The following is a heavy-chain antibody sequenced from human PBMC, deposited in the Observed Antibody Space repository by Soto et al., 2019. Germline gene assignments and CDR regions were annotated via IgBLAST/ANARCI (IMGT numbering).Heavy chain of an antibody. CDR3: AILVSGSAY. CDR2: ISGSGAST. Sequence: EVQLLESGGGLVKPGGSLRLSCAASGFTFSIYGMTWVRQAPGKGLEWVSAISGSGASTYYADSVKGRFTISRDNSKSSLYLQMNSLRAEDTAIYYCAILVSGSAYWGLVTLVTVSS. CDR1: GFTFSIYG. D-gene: IGHD3-10*01. J-gene: IGHJ4*02. V-gene: IGHV3-23*01.